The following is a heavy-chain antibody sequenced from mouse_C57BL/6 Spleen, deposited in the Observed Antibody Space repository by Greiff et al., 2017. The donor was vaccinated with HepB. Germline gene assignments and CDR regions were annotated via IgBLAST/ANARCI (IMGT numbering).Heavy chain of an antibody. CDR1: GYTFTSYW. J-gene: IGHJ3*01. D-gene: IGHD1-1*01. CDR2: IHPNSGST. Sequence: QVQLKQPGAELVKPGASVKLSCKASGYTFTSYWMHWVKQRPGQGLEWIGMIHPNSGSTNYNEKFKSKATLTVDKSSSTAYMQLSSLTSEDSAVYYCARPLNYYGSTFAYWGQGTLVTVSA. V-gene: IGHV1-64*01. CDR3: ARPLNYYGSTFAY.